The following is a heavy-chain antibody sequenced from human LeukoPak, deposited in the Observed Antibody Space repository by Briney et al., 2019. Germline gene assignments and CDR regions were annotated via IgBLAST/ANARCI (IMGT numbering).Heavy chain of an antibody. CDR3: ARDHSVVRGSIARIHSPNWFDP. D-gene: IGHD3-10*01. CDR1: GYTFTSYG. V-gene: IGHV1-2*02. CDR2: INPNSGGT. J-gene: IGHJ5*02. Sequence: ASVKVSCKASGYTFTSYGISWVRQAPGQGLEWMGWINPNSGGTNYAQKFQGRVTMTRDTSISTAYMELSRLRSDDTAVYYCARDHSVVRGSIARIHSPNWFDPWGQGTLVTVSS.